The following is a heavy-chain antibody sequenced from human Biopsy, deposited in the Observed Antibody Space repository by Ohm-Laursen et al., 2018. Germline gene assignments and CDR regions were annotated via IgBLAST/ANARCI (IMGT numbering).Heavy chain of an antibody. D-gene: IGHD2-15*01. CDR3: ARMVGSVESFRNYYSMDV. CDR1: GCTFGSYA. CDR2: IIPIIVTT. J-gene: IGHJ6*02. V-gene: IGHV1-69*06. Sequence: GDSVKVSCKASGCTFGSYAISWVRQAPGQRLEWMGGIIPIIVTTNYAQKFQGRVKLTADKSTTTAYMELSSLRSDDSAVYYCARMVGSVESFRNYYSMDVWGQGTTVTVSS.